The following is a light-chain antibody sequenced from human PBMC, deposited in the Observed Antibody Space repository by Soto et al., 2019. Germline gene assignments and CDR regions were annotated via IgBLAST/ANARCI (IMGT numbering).Light chain of an antibody. V-gene: IGLV2-14*01. Sequence: QSVLTQPASVSGSPGQSITISCAGTSSDVGRYTYVSWYQQHPGKAPKLIIYGVYNRPSGVSTRFSGSKSGNTASLTISGVQAEDESDYYCTSYTSTSTPYVFGGGTKVTVL. J-gene: IGLJ1*01. CDR2: GVY. CDR1: SSDVGRYTY. CDR3: TSYTSTSTPYV.